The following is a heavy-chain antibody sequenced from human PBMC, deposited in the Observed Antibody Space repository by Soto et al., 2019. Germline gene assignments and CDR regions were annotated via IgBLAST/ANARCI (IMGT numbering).Heavy chain of an antibody. CDR3: AKDTYYHDSSGYYVFDY. CDR1: RLTFSSYG. CDR2: ISYDGTNK. J-gene: IGHJ4*02. Sequence: PGGSLRLSCGASRLTFSSYGMHWVRQAPGKGLEWVALISYDGTNKNYADSVKGRFTISRDNSENTVYLQMNSLRTEDTAVYYCAKDTYYHDSSGYYVFDYWGQGTLVTVSS. D-gene: IGHD3-22*01. V-gene: IGHV3-30*18.